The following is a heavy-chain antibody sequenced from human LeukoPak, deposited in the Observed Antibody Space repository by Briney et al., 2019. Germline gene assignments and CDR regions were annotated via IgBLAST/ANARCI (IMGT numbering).Heavy chain of an antibody. J-gene: IGHJ4*02. CDR3: ARGNAPLPFDY. V-gene: IGHV3-21*01. CDR2: ISSGSGGYI. CDR1: AFPSPAYS. Sequence: PGGSLRLSCAASAFPSPAYSMHWVRQAPGKGLEWVSSISSGSGGYIYYADSVKGRFAISRDNAVNSLYLQMNSLRAEDTAVYYCARGNAPLPFDYWGQGTLVTVSS. D-gene: IGHD2-2*01.